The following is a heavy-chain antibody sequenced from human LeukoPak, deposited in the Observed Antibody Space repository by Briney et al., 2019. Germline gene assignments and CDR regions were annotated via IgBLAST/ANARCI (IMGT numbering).Heavy chain of an antibody. J-gene: IGHJ2*01. CDR1: GFTFSDYF. CDR3: ARELRVGTAFDL. V-gene: IGHV3-11*01. Sequence: GGSLRLSCAASGFTFSDYFMTWIRQAPGKGLEWVSYISSSGSNIYYADSVKGRFTISRDNAKNSLFLQMNSLRVGDTAVYYCARELRVGTAFDLWGRGTLVTVSS. D-gene: IGHD3-10*01. CDR2: ISSSGSNI.